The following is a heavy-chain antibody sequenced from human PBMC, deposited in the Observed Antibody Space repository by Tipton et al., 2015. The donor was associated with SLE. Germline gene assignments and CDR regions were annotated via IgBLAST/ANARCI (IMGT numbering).Heavy chain of an antibody. Sequence: SLRLSCAASGFTVSSKHMSWVRQAPGKGLEWVSAISGSGGSTYYADSVKGRFTISRDNSRHTLYLQMNSLRAEDTAVYYCAKWNYYDTTGAFDIWGQGTMVTVSS. V-gene: IGHV3-23*01. D-gene: IGHD3-22*01. CDR1: GFTVSSKH. CDR2: ISGSGGST. CDR3: AKWNYYDTTGAFDI. J-gene: IGHJ3*02.